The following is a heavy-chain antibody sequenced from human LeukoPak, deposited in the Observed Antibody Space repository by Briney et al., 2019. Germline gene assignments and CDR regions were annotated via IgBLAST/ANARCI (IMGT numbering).Heavy chain of an antibody. Sequence: GWSLRLSCAASGFTFRNYAMIRVRQAPGKALEWVSAISGSGGSKYYADSVKGRSTISRDNSKNTLYLQMNSLRAEATVVYYCAKDREQLVIFDYWGQGTLVTVSS. CDR1: GFTFRNYA. CDR2: ISGSGGSK. V-gene: IGHV3-23*01. CDR3: AKDREQLVIFDY. J-gene: IGHJ4*02. D-gene: IGHD6-13*01.